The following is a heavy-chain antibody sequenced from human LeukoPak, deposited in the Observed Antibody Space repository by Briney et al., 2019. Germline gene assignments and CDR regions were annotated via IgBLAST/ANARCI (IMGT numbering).Heavy chain of an antibody. D-gene: IGHD4-11*01. CDR1: GYTFSSYD. J-gene: IGHJ3*02. CDR3: AIVSPTVHAFDI. CDR2: MNPNSGNT. V-gene: IGHV1-8*01. Sequence: ASVKVSCKASGYTFSSYDINWVRQATGQGPEWMGWMNPNSGNTGYALKFQGRVSMTRNTAISTAYMELSLRSEDTAVYYCAIVSPTVHAFDIWGQGTMVTVSS.